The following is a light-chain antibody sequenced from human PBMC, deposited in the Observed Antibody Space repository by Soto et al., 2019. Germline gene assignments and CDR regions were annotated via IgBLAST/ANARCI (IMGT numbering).Light chain of an antibody. V-gene: IGKV3-11*01. CDR2: GAS. CDR1: QSVSSY. CDR3: QQYNKWPIT. Sequence: EIVLTQSPATLSLSPGERATLSCRASQSVSSYLAWYQQKPGQAPRLVIYGASNRATGIPDRFSASGSGTDFTLTISSLQSEDSAFYYCQQYNKWPITFGQGTRLEIK. J-gene: IGKJ5*01.